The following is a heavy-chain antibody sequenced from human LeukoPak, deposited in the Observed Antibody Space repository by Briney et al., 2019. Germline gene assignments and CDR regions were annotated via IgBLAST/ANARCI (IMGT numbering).Heavy chain of an antibody. Sequence: PSETLSLTCTVSGGSISSSSYYWGWIRQPPGKGLEWIGSIYYSGSTYYNPSLKSRVTISVDTSKNQFSLKLSSVTAADTAVYYCARVLYPRVGTRYSSSPYGYWGQGTLVTVSS. CDR1: GGSISSSSYY. D-gene: IGHD6-6*01. J-gene: IGHJ4*02. CDR3: ARVLYPRVGTRYSSSPYGY. CDR2: IYYSGST. V-gene: IGHV4-39*07.